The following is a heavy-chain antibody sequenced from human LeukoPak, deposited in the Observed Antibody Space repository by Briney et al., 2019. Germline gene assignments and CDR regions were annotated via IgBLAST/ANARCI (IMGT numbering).Heavy chain of an antibody. Sequence: GGSLRLSCAASGFTFSSYAMSWVRQAPGKGLEWVSAIIGSGGSTYYADSEKGRFTISRDNSKNTLYLQMNSLRAEDTAVYSCAKDYQPCGDYAPILYWYFDLWGRGTLVTVSS. CDR3: AKDYQPCGDYAPILYWYFDL. J-gene: IGHJ2*01. V-gene: IGHV3-23*01. CDR1: GFTFSSYA. D-gene: IGHD4-17*01. CDR2: IIGSGGST.